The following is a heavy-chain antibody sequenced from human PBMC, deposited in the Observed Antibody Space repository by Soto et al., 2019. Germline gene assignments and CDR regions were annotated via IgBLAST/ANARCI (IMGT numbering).Heavy chain of an antibody. V-gene: IGHV1-3*04. CDR1: GYTFTGYA. Sequence: ASVKVSCKASGYTFTGYAIHWVRQAPGQSLEWMGWINIGNGNTEYSQKFQDRVTMTRDTSARTVYMELSSLRSDDTAMYYCAREPLCGDRCYDKWFDPWGQGTLVTVSS. CDR2: INIGNGNT. CDR3: AREPLCGDRCYDKWFDP. D-gene: IGHD3-9*01. J-gene: IGHJ5*02.